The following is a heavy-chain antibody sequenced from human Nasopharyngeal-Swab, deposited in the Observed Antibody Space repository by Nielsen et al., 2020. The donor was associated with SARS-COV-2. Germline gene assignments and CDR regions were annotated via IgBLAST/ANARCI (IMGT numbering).Heavy chain of an antibody. V-gene: IGHV4-59*01. Sequence: WIRQPPGKGLEWIGYIYYSGSTNYNPFLKSRVTISVDTSKNQFSLKLSSVTAADTAVYYCARVVMVYAIYWFDPWGQGTLVTVSS. CDR2: IYYSGST. CDR3: ARVVMVYAIYWFDP. J-gene: IGHJ5*02. D-gene: IGHD2-8*01.